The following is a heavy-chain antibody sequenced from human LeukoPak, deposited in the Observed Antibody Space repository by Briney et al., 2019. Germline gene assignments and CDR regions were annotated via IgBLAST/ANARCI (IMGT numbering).Heavy chain of an antibody. CDR3: AKDKNLLWFGATDY. CDR1: GFTFSSYA. D-gene: IGHD3-10*01. Sequence: GGSLRLSCAASGFTFSSYAMHWVRQAPGKGLEWVSAISGSGGSTYYADSVKGRFTISRDNSKNTLYLQMNSLRAEDTAVYYCAKDKNLLWFGATDYWGQGTLVTVSS. V-gene: IGHV3-23*01. CDR2: ISGSGGST. J-gene: IGHJ4*02.